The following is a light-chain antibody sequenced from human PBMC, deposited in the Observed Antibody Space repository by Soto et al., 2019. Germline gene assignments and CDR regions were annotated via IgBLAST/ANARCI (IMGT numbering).Light chain of an antibody. CDR2: WAS. Sequence: DIVMTQSPDSLAVSLGERATINCKSSQSVLYSSNNKNHLAWYQQKPGQPPKLLIYWASTRESGVPDRFSGSGSGTDFTLTITSLQAEDVAVYYCQQYYGTPPWTFDQGTKVDIK. V-gene: IGKV4-1*01. J-gene: IGKJ1*01. CDR3: QQYYGTPPWT. CDR1: QSVLYSSNNKNH.